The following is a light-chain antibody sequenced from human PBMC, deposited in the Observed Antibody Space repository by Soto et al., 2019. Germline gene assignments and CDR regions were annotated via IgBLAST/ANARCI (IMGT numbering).Light chain of an antibody. Sequence: QSALTQPASVSGSPGQSIAISCTGTSSDVGGYNSVSWYQQHPGKVPKLIIYEVTNRPSGVSNRFSGSKSGNTASLTISGLQADDEADYYCSSYAGRTTFEVFGGGTKLTVL. J-gene: IGLJ3*02. V-gene: IGLV2-14*01. CDR1: SSDVGGYNS. CDR2: EVT. CDR3: SSYAGRTTFEV.